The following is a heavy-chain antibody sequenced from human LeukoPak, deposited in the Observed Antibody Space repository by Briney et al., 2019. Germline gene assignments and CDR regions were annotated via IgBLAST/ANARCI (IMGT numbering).Heavy chain of an antibody. CDR3: ARDQSIAAVGDAFDI. D-gene: IGHD6-13*01. V-gene: IGHV1-69*04. CDR2: IIPILGIA. J-gene: IGHJ3*02. Sequence: ASVKVSCKASGGTFSSYAISWVRQAPGQGLEWMGRIIPILGIANYAQKFQGRVTITRNTSISTAYMELSSLRSEDTAVYYCARDQSIAAVGDAFDIWGQGTMVTVSS. CDR1: GGTFSSYA.